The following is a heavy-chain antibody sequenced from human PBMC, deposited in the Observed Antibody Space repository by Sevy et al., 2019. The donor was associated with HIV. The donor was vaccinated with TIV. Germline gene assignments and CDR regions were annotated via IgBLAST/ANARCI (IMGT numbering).Heavy chain of an antibody. CDR3: ARRPDFGVVIPTGVMDV. D-gene: IGHD3-3*01. Sequence: GGSLRLSCAASGFTFSTYAMTWVRQAPGKGLQWVSVISGSGGSTYYADSVKGRFTISRDNSKNTMYLQMNRLRAEDTAVYYCARRPDFGVVIPTGVMDVWGQGTTVTVSS. CDR1: GFTFSTYA. J-gene: IGHJ6*02. CDR2: ISGSGGST. V-gene: IGHV3-23*01.